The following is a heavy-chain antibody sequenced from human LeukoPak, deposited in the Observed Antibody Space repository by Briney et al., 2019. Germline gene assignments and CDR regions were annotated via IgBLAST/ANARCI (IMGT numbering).Heavy chain of an antibody. J-gene: IGHJ4*02. Sequence: PSETLSLTCTVSGGSVSSSYYRGWIRQPPGKGLEWIGSICSGGNMCFNPIFESRVTISVDSSRSHFFLQLTSATAADTAVYFCARDGPWKSDSWGRGTLVAVSS. D-gene: IGHD1-1*01. CDR2: ICSGGNM. V-gene: IGHV4-39*02. CDR3: ARDGPWKSDS. CDR1: GGSVSSSYY.